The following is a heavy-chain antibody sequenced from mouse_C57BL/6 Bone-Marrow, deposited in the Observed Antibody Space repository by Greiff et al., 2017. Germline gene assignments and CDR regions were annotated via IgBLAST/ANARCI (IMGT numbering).Heavy chain of an antibody. CDR1: GYTFTSYG. D-gene: IGHD2-3*01. CDR3: ARAEDGYFLYYYAMDY. Sequence: VHVKQSGAELARPGASVKLSCKASGYTFTSYGISWVKQRTGQGLEWIGRIDPANGNTKYAPKFQGKATITADTSSNTAYLQLSSLTSEDTAIYYCARAEDGYFLYYYAMDYWGQGTSVTVSS. V-gene: IGHV14-3*01. J-gene: IGHJ4*01. CDR2: IDPANGNT.